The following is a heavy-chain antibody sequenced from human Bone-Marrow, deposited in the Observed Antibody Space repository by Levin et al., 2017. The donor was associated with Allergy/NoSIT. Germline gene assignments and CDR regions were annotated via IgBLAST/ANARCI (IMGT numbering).Heavy chain of an antibody. CDR1: GFTFSSYA. CDR2: ISGSGGST. D-gene: IGHD3-10*01. V-gene: IGHV3-23*01. J-gene: IGHJ4*02. CDR3: AKAMVRGVSPFDY. Sequence: PGASVKVSCAASGFTFSSYAMSWVRQAPGKGLEWVSAISGSGGSTYYADSVKGRFTISRDNSKNTLYLQMNSLRAEDTAVYYCAKAMVRGVSPFDYWGQGTLVTVSS.